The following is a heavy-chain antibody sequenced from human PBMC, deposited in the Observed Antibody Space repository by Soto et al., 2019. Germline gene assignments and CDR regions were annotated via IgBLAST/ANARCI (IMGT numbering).Heavy chain of an antibody. CDR1: GFTFSNAW. CDR3: TTDPATYLVGWFGESRGYFNY. Sequence: GGSLRLSCAASGFTFSNAWMSWVRQAPGKGLEWVGRIKSKTDGGITDYAAPVKGRFTISRDDSKNTLYLQMNSLKTAGTAVYYCTTDPATYLVGWFGESRGYFNYWDQGTLVTVSS. V-gene: IGHV3-15*01. CDR2: IKSKTDGGIT. D-gene: IGHD3-10*01. J-gene: IGHJ4*02.